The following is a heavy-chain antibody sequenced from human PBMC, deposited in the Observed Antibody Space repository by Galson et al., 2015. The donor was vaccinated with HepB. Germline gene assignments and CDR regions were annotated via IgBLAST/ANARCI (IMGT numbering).Heavy chain of an antibody. Sequence: SLRLSCEASGFTFSRFAMNWVRQAPGQGLEWVSYISISSTTIYYADSLKGRFTISRDNSKNLVFLQMNSLRDEDTALYYCVKNGDMVATIFAYWGQGALVTVSS. CDR3: VKNGDMVATIFAY. CDR2: ISISSTTI. J-gene: IGHJ4*02. CDR1: GFTFSRFA. D-gene: IGHD5-12*01. V-gene: IGHV3-48*02.